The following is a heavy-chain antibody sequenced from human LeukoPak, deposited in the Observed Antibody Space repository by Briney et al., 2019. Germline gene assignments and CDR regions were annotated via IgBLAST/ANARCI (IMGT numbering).Heavy chain of an antibody. D-gene: IGHD4-17*01. Sequence: GGSLRLSCAASGFTFSTYAMSWVRQAPGKGLEWVSVIYSGGSTYYADSVKGRFTISRDNSKNTLYLQMNSLRAEDTAVYYCATTTPARDYGDYVGAFDIWGQGTMVTVSS. CDR3: ATTTPARDYGDYVGAFDI. V-gene: IGHV3-66*01. CDR2: IYSGGST. CDR1: GFTFSTYA. J-gene: IGHJ3*02.